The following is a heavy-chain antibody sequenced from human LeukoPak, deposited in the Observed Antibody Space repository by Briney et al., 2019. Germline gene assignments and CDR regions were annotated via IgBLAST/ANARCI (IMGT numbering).Heavy chain of an antibody. D-gene: IGHD6-19*01. CDR2: ISWNSGSI. J-gene: IGHJ4*02. CDR1: GFTFDDYA. CDR3: AKDREAVAVNLDY. Sequence: QAGGSLRLSCAASGFTFDDYAMHWVRQAPGKGLEWVSGISWNSGSIGYEDSVKGRFTISRDNAKNSLYLQMNSLRAEDTALYYCAKDREAVAVNLDYWGQGTLVTVSS. V-gene: IGHV3-9*01.